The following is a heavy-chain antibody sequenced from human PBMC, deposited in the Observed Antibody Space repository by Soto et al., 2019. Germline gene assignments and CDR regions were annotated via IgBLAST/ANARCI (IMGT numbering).Heavy chain of an antibody. CDR1: AFTFNNYA. CDR2: IGGSGRTT. J-gene: IGHJ4*02. Sequence: EVQLLESGGGLVQPGGSLSLSCAASAFTFNNYAMSWVRQAPGKGLEWVSGIGGSGRTTYYADSLKGRFTISRDNSNNTLFLQMNSLRAEDTAVYYCAKSRYSDSSVDFYHYWGQGTLVTVSS. V-gene: IGHV3-23*01. D-gene: IGHD3-22*01. CDR3: AKSRYSDSSVDFYHY.